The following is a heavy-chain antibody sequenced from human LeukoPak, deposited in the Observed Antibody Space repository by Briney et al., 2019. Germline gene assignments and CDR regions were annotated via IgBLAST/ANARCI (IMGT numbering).Heavy chain of an antibody. CDR3: AKVRAPSGWFNSDY. Sequence: GGSLRLSCAASGFTVSSNYMTWVRQAPGKGLEWVSGISGSGDSTYYADSVKGRFTISRDNSKNTLYLQMNSLRVEDTAAYYCAKVRAPSGWFNSDYWGQGTLVTVSS. CDR2: ISGSGDST. CDR1: GFTVSSNY. J-gene: IGHJ4*02. V-gene: IGHV3-23*01. D-gene: IGHD6-19*01.